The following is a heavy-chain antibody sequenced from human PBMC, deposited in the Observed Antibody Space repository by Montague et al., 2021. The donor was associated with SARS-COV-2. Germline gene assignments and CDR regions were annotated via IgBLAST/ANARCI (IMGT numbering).Heavy chain of an antibody. V-gene: IGHV4-59*01. CDR3: ARAPPYYGLDS. Sequence: SETLSLTCTVSGDSISNYYWGWIRQPPGRGLEWIAHFYNNGDTSYSPSLKSRVTISIDTSKNQFSLMMASVTAADTAVYFCARAPPYYGLDSWGQGTLVTVSS. D-gene: IGHD3-3*01. CDR1: GDSISNYY. CDR2: FYNNGDT. J-gene: IGHJ4*02.